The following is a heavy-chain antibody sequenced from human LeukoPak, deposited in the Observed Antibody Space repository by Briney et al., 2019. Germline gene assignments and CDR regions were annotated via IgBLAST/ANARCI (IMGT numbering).Heavy chain of an antibody. CDR1: GFTFSNYA. CDR3: ARHRSSWLIDY. V-gene: IGHV3-64*01. D-gene: IGHD6-6*01. Sequence: GGSLRLSCTASGFTFSNYAMHWVRQAPGKGLEYVAAISSNGGSTYYANSVKGRVTISRDNSKNTLHLQMGSLRAEDMAVYYCARHRSSWLIDYWGQGTLVTVSS. J-gene: IGHJ4*02. CDR2: ISSNGGST.